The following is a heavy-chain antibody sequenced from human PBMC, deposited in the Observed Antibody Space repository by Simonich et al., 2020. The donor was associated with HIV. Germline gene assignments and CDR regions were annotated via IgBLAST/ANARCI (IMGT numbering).Heavy chain of an antibody. J-gene: IGHJ3*02. CDR2: IKQYGSEK. D-gene: IGHD2-21*01. CDR3: ARPPGAYSFDI. V-gene: IGHV3-7*01. CDR1: GFTFSTYS. Sequence: EYGGGLVQPGGSLRLSCAASGFTFSTYSMGWLRQAQGKGLDWVSNIKQYGSEKYYLNSVKGRFTISKDNAKNSLYLQMNSLRPEYTAVYYCARPPGAYSFDIWGQGTMVTVSS.